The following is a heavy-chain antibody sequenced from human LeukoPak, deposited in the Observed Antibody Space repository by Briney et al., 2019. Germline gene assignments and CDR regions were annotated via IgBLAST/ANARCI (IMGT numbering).Heavy chain of an antibody. V-gene: IGHV4-34*01. Sequence: PSETLSLTCAVYGGSFSGYYWSWIRQPPGKGLEWIGEINHSGSTNYNPSLKSRVTISVDTSKNQFSLKLSSVTAADTAVYYCASSIAARVYWGPGTLVTVSS. CDR3: ASSIAARVY. D-gene: IGHD6-6*01. J-gene: IGHJ4*02. CDR2: INHSGST. CDR1: GGSFSGYY.